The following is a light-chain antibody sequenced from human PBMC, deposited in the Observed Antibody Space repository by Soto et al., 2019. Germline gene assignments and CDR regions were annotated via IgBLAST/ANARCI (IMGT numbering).Light chain of an antibody. Sequence: DILMSQSPDSLXVXXGXXXXXXXXSXXSLLSSSNNKNRLAWYQQKAGQPPKLLIYWASTRESGVPDRIRGSGSGTNFTLVISSVQAEDVALYYCQQSYTTPPITFGQGTRLEIK. CDR1: XSLLSSSNNKNR. V-gene: IGKV4-1*01. CDR2: WAS. CDR3: QQSYTTPPIT. J-gene: IGKJ5*01.